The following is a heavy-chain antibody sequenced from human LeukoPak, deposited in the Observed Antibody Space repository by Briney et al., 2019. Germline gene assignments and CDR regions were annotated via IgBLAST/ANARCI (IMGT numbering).Heavy chain of an antibody. V-gene: IGHV4-34*01. CDR2: TDQNEIT. CDR1: GGSLSGYD. J-gene: IGHJ4*02. CDR3: ASLTSSGWYYFDY. Sequence: PSETLSLTCAVSGGSLSGYDWSWIRQPPGKGLEWIGDTDQNEITNYNPSLKSRVTISVDRSKNQFSLKLSSVTAADTAVYYCASLTSSGWYYFDYWGQGTLVTVSS. D-gene: IGHD6-19*01.